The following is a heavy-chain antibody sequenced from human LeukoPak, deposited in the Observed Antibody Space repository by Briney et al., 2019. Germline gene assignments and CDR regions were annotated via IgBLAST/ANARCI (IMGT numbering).Heavy chain of an antibody. CDR3: ARDFGVVRGLTGDAFDI. V-gene: IGHV3-7*01. D-gene: IGHD3-3*01. CDR2: IKQDGSEK. J-gene: IGHJ3*02. Sequence: GGSLRLSCAASGFTFSRYWMNWVRQAPGKGLEWVANIKQDGSEKYYVDSVKGRFTISRDNAKNSLYLQMNSLRAEDTAVYYCARDFGVVRGLTGDAFDIWGQGTMVTVSS. CDR1: GFTFSRYW.